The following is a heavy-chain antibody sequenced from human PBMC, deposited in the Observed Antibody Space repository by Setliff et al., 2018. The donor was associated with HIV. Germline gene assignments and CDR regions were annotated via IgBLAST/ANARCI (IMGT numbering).Heavy chain of an antibody. V-gene: IGHV4-61*09. D-gene: IGHD5-18*01. J-gene: IGHJ6*03. Sequence: PSETLSLTCTVSGGSISSGSYYWSWIRQPAGKELEWIGHIYTSETTNYNPSLKSRVTISLDTPNNHFSLKLRSVTAADTAVYYCARGSRGYSYAYYYYYMDVWGKGTTVTVSS. CDR3: ARGSRGYSYAYYYYYMDV. CDR1: GGSISSGSYY. CDR2: IYTSETT.